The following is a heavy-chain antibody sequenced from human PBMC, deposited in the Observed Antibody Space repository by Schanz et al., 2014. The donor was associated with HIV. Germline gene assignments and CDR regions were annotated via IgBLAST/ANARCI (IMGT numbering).Heavy chain of an antibody. CDR1: GFAFSSSW. CDR3: VRDQSLWGSGYTYFDH. D-gene: IGHD5-12*01. J-gene: IGHJ4*02. Sequence: EVQLVESGGGLVQPGGSLRLSCAASGFAFSSSWMHWVRQTPGKGLEWVAHINQDKSDKRYLYSVRGRFTVSRDNTKNSLFLQMNSLRVEDTAVYHCVRDQSLWGSGYTYFDHWGQGTQVTVSS. CDR2: INQDKSDK. V-gene: IGHV3-7*01.